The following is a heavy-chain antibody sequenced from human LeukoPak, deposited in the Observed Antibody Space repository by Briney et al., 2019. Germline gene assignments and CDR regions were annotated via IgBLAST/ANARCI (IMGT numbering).Heavy chain of an antibody. V-gene: IGHV1-2*06. J-gene: IGHJ5*02. CDR1: GYSFTGYF. Sequence: ASVKVPCKASGYSFTGYFMHWVRQAPGQGLEWMGRINSNTGGTTYAQKFQGKVTMTRDMSITTAHMELSRLKSDDTAVYYCARGQPYGDYNWFDLWGQGALVTVSS. CDR3: ARGQPYGDYNWFDL. CDR2: INSNTGGT. D-gene: IGHD4-17*01.